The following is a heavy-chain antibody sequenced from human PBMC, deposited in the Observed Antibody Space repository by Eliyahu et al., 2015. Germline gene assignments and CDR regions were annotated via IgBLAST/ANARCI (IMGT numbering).Heavy chain of an antibody. J-gene: IGHJ5*02. D-gene: IGHD2-2*01. V-gene: IGHV4-61*02. CDR3: ARQRDIVVVPAAMRGGWFDP. Sequence: QVQLQESGPGLVKPSQTLSLTCTVSGGSIXXCSYYWSWIRQPAGKGLEWIGRIYTSGSTNYNPSLKSRVTISVDTSKNQFSLKLSSVTAADTAVYYCARQRDIVVVPAAMRGGWFDPWGQGTLVTVSS. CDR1: GGSIXXCSYY. CDR2: IYTSGST.